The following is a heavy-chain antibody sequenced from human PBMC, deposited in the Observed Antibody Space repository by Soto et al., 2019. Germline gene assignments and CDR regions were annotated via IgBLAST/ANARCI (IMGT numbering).Heavy chain of an antibody. CDR1: GYTFTSYY. J-gene: IGHJ4*02. D-gene: IGHD3-3*01. CDR3: ARNKIYDFWSGYSLGY. V-gene: IGHV1-46*01. CDR2: INPSGGST. Sequence: VASVKVSCKASGYTFTSYYMHWVRQAPGQGLEWMGIINPSGGSTSYAQKFQGRVTMTRDTSTSTVYMELSSLRSEDTAVYYCARNKIYDFWSGYSLGYWGQGTLVTVPQ.